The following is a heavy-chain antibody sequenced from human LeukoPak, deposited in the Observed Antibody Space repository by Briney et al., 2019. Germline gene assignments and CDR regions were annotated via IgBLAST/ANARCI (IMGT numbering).Heavy chain of an antibody. V-gene: IGHV1-8*03. J-gene: IGHJ4*02. D-gene: IGHD3-16*01. CDR3: ARGLGLPEGDGLSL. CDR1: GYTFTSYD. CDR2: MNPNSGNT. Sequence: ASVKVSCKASGYTFTSYDINRVRQATGQGLEWMGWMNPNSGNTGYAQKFQGRVTITRNTSISTAYMELSSLRSEDTAVYYCARGLGLPEGDGLSLWGQGTLVTVSS.